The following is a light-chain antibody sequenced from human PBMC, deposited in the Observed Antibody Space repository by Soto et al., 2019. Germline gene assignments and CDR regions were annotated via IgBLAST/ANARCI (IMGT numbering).Light chain of an antibody. V-gene: IGLV2-23*02. J-gene: IGLJ3*02. Sequence: QSALTQPASVSGSPGQSITISSTGSGTDVGTYNFVSWFQRHPGKAPQLIIYEVTERPSGVSPRFSGSKSVNTASLTISGLRAEDEADYFCCSFAGRKTWVFGGGTKVTVL. CDR1: GTDVGTYNF. CDR3: CSFAGRKTWV. CDR2: EVT.